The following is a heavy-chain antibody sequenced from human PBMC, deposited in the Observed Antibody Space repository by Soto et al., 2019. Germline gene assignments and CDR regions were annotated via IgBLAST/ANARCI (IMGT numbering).Heavy chain of an antibody. CDR2: IYHSGST. CDR3: ARVTAMVDFDY. Sequence: SWVRQPPGKGLEWIGEIYHSGSTNYNPSLKSRVTISVDKSKNQFSLKLSSVTAADTAVYYCARVTAMVDFDYWGQGTLVTVSS. V-gene: IGHV4-4*02. D-gene: IGHD5-18*01. J-gene: IGHJ4*02.